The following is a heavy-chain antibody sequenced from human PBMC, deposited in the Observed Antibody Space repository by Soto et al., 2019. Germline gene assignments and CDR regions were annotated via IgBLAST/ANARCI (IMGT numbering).Heavy chain of an antibody. CDR1: RFTFSSFW. J-gene: IGHJ5*02. V-gene: IGHV3-74*01. Sequence: HPGGSLRLSCAASRFTFSSFWFHWVRQAPGKGLAWVSHINSDGSSTSYADSVKGRFTISRDNAKNTPYLQMNSLRAEDTAVYYCARAAYCSSQTHRYEPWGHGTRVTDPS. CDR3: ARAAYCSSQTHRYEP. CDR2: INSDGSST. D-gene: IGHD6-13*01.